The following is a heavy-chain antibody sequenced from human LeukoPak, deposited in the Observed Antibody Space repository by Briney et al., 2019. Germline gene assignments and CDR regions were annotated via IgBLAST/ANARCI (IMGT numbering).Heavy chain of an antibody. CDR1: GYSISSGYY. CDR2: IYHSGST. Sequence: SETLSLTCTVSGYSISSGYYWGWIRQPPRKGLEWIGSIYHSGSTYYNPSLKSRVTISVDTSKNQFSLKLSSVTAADTAVYYCARQIGLMVRGVIANYYYYYMDVWGKGTTVTISS. V-gene: IGHV4-38-2*02. J-gene: IGHJ6*03. D-gene: IGHD3-10*01. CDR3: ARQIGLMVRGVIANYYYYYMDV.